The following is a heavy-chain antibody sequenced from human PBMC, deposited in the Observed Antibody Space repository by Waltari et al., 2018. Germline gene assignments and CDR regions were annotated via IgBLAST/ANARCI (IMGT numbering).Heavy chain of an antibody. CDR2: INSDGTSI. CDR3: VREWSAFDI. V-gene: IGHV3-74*01. Sequence: EVQLVESGGGLVQPGGSLRLSCAASGFTFSSYWMHWVRQGPGKGLVWGSDINSDGTSIRYAESVKGRFTISRDNAKNTLYVQMNSLRVEDTAVYYCVREWSAFDIWGQGTMVTVSS. CDR1: GFTFSSYW. D-gene: IGHD3-3*01. J-gene: IGHJ3*02.